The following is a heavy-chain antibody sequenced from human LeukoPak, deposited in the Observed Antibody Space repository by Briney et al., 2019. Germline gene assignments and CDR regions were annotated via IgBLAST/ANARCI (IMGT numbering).Heavy chain of an antibody. CDR2: IYSGGST. J-gene: IGHJ3*02. CDR1: GITVSSNY. D-gene: IGHD2-2*02. Sequence: GGSLRLSCAASGITVSSNYMNWVRQAPGKGLEWVSVIYSGGSTYYADSVKSRFTISRDNSKNTVYLQMNSLRAEDTAVYYCARDLAHTQSFDIWGRGTMVTVSS. V-gene: IGHV3-53*01. CDR3: ARDLAHTQSFDI.